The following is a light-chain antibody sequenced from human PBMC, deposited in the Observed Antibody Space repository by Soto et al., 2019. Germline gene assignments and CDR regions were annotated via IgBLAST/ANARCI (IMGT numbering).Light chain of an antibody. CDR2: DAS. Sequence: EIVLTQSPATLSLSPGERATLSCRASQSVSSYLAWYQQKPGQAPRLLIYDASNRATGIPARFSGSGSGTDFTLIISSIEPEDFAIYYCQQRSNWPPVTFGGGTKVEIK. J-gene: IGKJ4*01. CDR1: QSVSSY. V-gene: IGKV3-11*01. CDR3: QQRSNWPPVT.